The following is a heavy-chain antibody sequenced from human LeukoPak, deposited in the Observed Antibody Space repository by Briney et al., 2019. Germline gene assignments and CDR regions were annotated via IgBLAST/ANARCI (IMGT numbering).Heavy chain of an antibody. CDR1: GGSISSGGYY. D-gene: IGHD6-13*01. CDR2: IYHSGST. V-gene: IGHV4-30-2*01. CDR3: ARDIAAAGTWDAFDI. Sequence: SQTLSLTCTVSGGSISSGGYYWSWIRQPPGKGLEWIGYIYHSGSTYYNPSLKSRVTISVDRSKNQFSLKLSSVTAADTAVYYCARDIAAAGTWDAFDIWGQGTMVTVSS. J-gene: IGHJ3*02.